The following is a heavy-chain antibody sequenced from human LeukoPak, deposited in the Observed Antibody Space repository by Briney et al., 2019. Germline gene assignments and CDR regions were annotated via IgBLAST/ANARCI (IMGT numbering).Heavy chain of an antibody. D-gene: IGHD4-17*01. Sequence: SETLSLTCTVSGGSISSSSYYWGWIRQPPGKGLEWIGSTYYSGSTYYNPSLKSRVTISVDTSKNQFSLKLSSVTAADTAVYYCARHSALADGRYGDQRQQRYAAWVYFDYWGQGTLVTVSS. CDR1: GGSISSSSYY. V-gene: IGHV4-39*01. CDR2: TYYSGST. CDR3: ARHSALADGRYGDQRQQRYAAWVYFDY. J-gene: IGHJ4*02.